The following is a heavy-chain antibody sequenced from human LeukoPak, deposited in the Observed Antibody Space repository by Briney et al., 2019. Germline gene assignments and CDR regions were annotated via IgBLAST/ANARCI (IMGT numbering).Heavy chain of an antibody. D-gene: IGHD6-13*01. CDR1: GGSFSGYY. Sequence: PSETLSLTCAVYGGSFSGYYWSWIRQPPGKGLEWIGEINHSGSTNYNPSLKSRVTISVDTSKNQFSLKLSSVTAADTAVYYCARVFRGSSSWYGVSHFDYRGQGTLVTVSS. CDR2: INHSGST. V-gene: IGHV4-34*01. CDR3: ARVFRGSSSWYGVSHFDY. J-gene: IGHJ4*02.